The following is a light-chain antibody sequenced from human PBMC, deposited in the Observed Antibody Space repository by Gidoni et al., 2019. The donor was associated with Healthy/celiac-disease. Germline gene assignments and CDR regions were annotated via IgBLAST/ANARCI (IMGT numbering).Light chain of an antibody. Sequence: DIVLTQSPDSLAVSLGERATINCKSSQSVLYSSNNKNYLAWYQQKPAQPPKLLIYWASTRESGVPDRFSGSGSGTDFTLTISSLQAEDVAVYYCQQYYSTPTFXPXTKVDIK. V-gene: IGKV4-1*01. J-gene: IGKJ3*01. CDR1: QSVLYSSNNKNY. CDR3: QQYYSTPT. CDR2: WAS.